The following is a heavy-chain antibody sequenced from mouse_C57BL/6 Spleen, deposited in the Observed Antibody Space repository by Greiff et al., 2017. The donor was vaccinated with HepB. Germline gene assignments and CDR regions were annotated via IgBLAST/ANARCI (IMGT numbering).Heavy chain of an antibody. Sequence: EVQVVESGGGLVKPGGSLKLSCAASGFTFSSYTMSWVRQTPEKRLEWVATISGGGGNTYYPDSVKGRFTISRDNAKNTLYLQMSSLRSEDTALYYGARPITTVVAPYWYFDVWGTGTTVTVSS. CDR3: ARPITTVVAPYWYFDV. D-gene: IGHD1-1*01. CDR2: ISGGGGNT. CDR1: GFTFSSYT. J-gene: IGHJ1*03. V-gene: IGHV5-9*01.